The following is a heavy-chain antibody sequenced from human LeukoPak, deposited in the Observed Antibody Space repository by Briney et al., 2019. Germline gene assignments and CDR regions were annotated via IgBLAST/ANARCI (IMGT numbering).Heavy chain of an antibody. Sequence: GATVTLSCKASVYRFTDYYIYWVHQAPGEGLEWLGRVDPEDGETVYAEKFKDRPTMTADTSTNTAYMELTSLTSADTAVYYCVTDTQVAPGDIIMFRDYWGQGALVTVSS. D-gene: IGHD3-10*02. CDR3: VTDTQVAPGDIIMFRDY. CDR1: VYRFTDYY. CDR2: VDPEDGET. V-gene: IGHV1-69-2*01. J-gene: IGHJ4*02.